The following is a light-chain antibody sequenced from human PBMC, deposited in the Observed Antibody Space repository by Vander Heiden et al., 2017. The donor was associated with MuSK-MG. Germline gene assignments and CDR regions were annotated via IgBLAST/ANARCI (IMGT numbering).Light chain of an antibody. CDR2: VSR. J-gene: IGLJ2*01. Sequence: QSVLARPPSVSRAPGQRVTLSCAGSSSNSGAGYDGHSYQQLPGKAQTLCSEVSRKPPSGLPDRFSGAKSCTAASPVISSLQSEDEAEDSDYSYDNSLSGLGRFGGGTKLTVL. V-gene: IGLV1-40*01. CDR1: SSNSGAGYD. CDR3: YSYDNSLSGLGR.